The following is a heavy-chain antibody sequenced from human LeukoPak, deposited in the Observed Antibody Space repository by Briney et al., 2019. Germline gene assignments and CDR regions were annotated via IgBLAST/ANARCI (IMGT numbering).Heavy chain of an antibody. V-gene: IGHV3-7*01. Sequence: GGSLRLSCAASGFTFSSYWMSWVRQAPGKGLERVANIKQDGSEKYYVDSVKGRFTISRDNAKNSLYLQMNSLRAEDTAVYYCAREVDYYDSSGNAFDIWGQGTMVTVSS. CDR1: GFTFSSYW. CDR3: AREVDYYDSSGNAFDI. J-gene: IGHJ3*02. CDR2: IKQDGSEK. D-gene: IGHD3-22*01.